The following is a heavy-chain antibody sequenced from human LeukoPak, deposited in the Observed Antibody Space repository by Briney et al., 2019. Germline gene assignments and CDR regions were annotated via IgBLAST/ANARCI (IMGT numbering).Heavy chain of an antibody. V-gene: IGHV3-23*01. CDR1: GCTFSNDA. J-gene: IGHJ4*02. Sequence: GGSLRLSCAASGCTFSNDAMTWVRQAPGKGLEWVSAISGSGSSTYYADSVQGRFTISRDNSKNTLYLQMNSLRAEDTAVYYCAKGSAVADINFDYWGQGTLVTVSS. CDR2: ISGSGSST. D-gene: IGHD6-19*01. CDR3: AKGSAVADINFDY.